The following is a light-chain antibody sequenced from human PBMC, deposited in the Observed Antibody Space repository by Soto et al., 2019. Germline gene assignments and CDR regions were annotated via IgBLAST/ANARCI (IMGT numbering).Light chain of an antibody. CDR3: QQHFYLPLT. J-gene: IGKJ4*01. V-gene: IGKV3-11*01. CDR1: QSVSVF. Sequence: EIVLTQSPATLSLSPGERATLSCRASQSVSVFLTWYQQKPGQAPRLLIYDASNRATGIPARFSGSGSGTDFSLTISSLEPEDFAVYFCQQHFYLPLTFVGGTKVDIK. CDR2: DAS.